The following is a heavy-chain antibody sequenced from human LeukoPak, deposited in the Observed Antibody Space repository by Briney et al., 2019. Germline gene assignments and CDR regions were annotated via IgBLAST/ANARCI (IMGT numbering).Heavy chain of an antibody. CDR3: ARTYSSGWFAY. J-gene: IGHJ5*01. V-gene: IGHV4-31*03. Sequence: SETLSLTCTVSGGSISSGGYYWSWIRQHPGKGLEGIGYIYYSGSTYYNPSLKSRVTISVDTSKNQFSLMLSSVTAADTAVYYGARTYSSGWFAYWGQGTLVTVSS. CDR2: IYYSGST. CDR1: GGSISSGGYY. D-gene: IGHD6-19*01.